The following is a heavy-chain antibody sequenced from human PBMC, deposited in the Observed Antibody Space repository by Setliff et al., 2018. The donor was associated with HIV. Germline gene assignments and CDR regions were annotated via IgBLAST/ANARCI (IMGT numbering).Heavy chain of an antibody. Sequence: ASVKVSCKASGYPFTDYYMHWVRQAPGQGLEWMGWINPNSGGTDYAQKFQGRVTMTRDTSISTAYMEVHRLRSDDTAMFYCAVMGYCGGNSCYRTEGFDYWGQGTLVTVSS. CDR3: AVMGYCGGNSCYRTEGFDY. D-gene: IGHD2-2*01. V-gene: IGHV1-2*02. CDR1: GYPFTDYY. J-gene: IGHJ4*02. CDR2: INPNSGGT.